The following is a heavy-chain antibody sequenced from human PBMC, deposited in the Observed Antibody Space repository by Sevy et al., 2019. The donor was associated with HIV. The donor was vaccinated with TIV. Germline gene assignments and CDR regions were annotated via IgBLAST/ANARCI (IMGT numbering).Heavy chain of an antibody. D-gene: IGHD1-1*01. Sequence: GGSLRLSCAASGFIFTDYYMTWIRQLPEKGLEYISQISMNGDATNYADSVKGRFTVSRDNAKKSLYLQMDNLGVEDTAVDYCARDPNWQHMTDDHYYSMDVWGQGTTVTVSS. CDR1: GFIFTDYY. CDR2: ISMNGDAT. J-gene: IGHJ6*02. V-gene: IGHV3-11*01. CDR3: ARDPNWQHMTDDHYYSMDV.